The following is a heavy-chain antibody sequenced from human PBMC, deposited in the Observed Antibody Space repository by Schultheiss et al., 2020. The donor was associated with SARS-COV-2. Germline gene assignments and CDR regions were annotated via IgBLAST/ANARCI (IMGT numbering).Heavy chain of an antibody. CDR1: GFTFSSYG. CDR2: ISYDGSNK. V-gene: IGHV3-30*18. Sequence: GESLKISCAASGFTFSSYGMHWVRQAPGKGLEWVAVISYDGSNKYYADSVKGRFTISRDNSKNTLYLQMNSLRAEDTAVYYCAKVPYGSGSKAFDIWGQGTMVTVSS. D-gene: IGHD3-10*01. J-gene: IGHJ3*02. CDR3: AKVPYGSGSKAFDI.